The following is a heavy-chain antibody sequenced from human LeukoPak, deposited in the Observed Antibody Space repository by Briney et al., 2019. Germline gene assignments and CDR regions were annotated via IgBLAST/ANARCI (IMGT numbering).Heavy chain of an antibody. Sequence: SVKVSCKASGYTFTSYGISWVRQAPGQGLEWMGWISAYNGNTNYAQKLQGRVTTTTDTSTSTAYMELRSLRSDDTAVYYCARDRVGATTGPNDYWGQGTLVTVSS. D-gene: IGHD1-26*01. CDR3: ARDRVGATTGPNDY. CDR1: GYTFTSYG. V-gene: IGHV1-18*01. J-gene: IGHJ4*02. CDR2: ISAYNGNT.